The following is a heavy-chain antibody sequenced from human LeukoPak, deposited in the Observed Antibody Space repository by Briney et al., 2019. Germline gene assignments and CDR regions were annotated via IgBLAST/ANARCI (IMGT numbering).Heavy chain of an antibody. CDR3: ARATRITMIAWYFDL. D-gene: IGHD3-22*01. Sequence: GRSLRLSCAASGFTFSSYGMHWVRQAPGKGLEWVAVIWYDGSNKYYADSVKGRFTISRDNSKNTLYLQMNSLRAEDTAVYYCARATRITMIAWYFDLWGRGTLVTVSS. V-gene: IGHV3-33*01. CDR2: IWYDGSNK. CDR1: GFTFSSYG. J-gene: IGHJ2*01.